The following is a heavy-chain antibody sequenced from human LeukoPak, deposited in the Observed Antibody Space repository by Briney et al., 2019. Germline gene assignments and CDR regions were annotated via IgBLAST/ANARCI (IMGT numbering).Heavy chain of an antibody. J-gene: IGHJ3*02. CDR2: ISSSTSYI. CDR1: GFTFNSYS. D-gene: IGHD5-24*01. CDR3: ARDVEMATKDAFDI. Sequence: GGSLRLSCAASGFTFNSYSMNWVRQAPGKGLEWVSSISSSTSYIYYADSVKGRFTISRDNAKNSLYLQMNSLRAEDTAVYYCARDVEMATKDAFDIWGQGTMVTVSS. V-gene: IGHV3-21*01.